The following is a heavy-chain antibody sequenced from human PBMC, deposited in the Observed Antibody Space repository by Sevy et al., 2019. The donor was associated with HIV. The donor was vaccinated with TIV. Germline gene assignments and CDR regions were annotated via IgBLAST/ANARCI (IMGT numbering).Heavy chain of an antibody. CDR3: ARGVLRDFWSNYYGSGSYYNGYYYYGMDV. CDR2: INHSGST. D-gene: IGHD3-10*01. J-gene: IGHJ6*02. CDR1: GGSFSGYY. V-gene: IGHV4-34*01. Sequence: SETLSLTCAVYGGSFSGYYWSWIRQPPGKGLEWIGEINHSGSTNYNPSLKSRVTISVDTSKNQFSLKLSSVTAADTAVYYCARGVLRDFWSNYYGSGSYYNGYYYYGMDVWGQGTTVTVSS.